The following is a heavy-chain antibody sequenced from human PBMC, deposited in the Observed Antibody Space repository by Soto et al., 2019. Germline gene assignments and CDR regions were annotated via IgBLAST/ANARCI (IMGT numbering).Heavy chain of an antibody. D-gene: IGHD5-12*01. CDR1: GYTFTSYG. CDR2: ISAYNGKT. CDR3: ARGGDVNYYHGMDV. Sequence: QVQLVQSGGEVKKPGASVKLSCTASGYTFTSYGISWVRQAPGQGLEWMGWISAYNGKTNYAQNVQGRVTMTTDTSTRTADMDLRSLRSADTAVYYCARGGDVNYYHGMDVWGQGTTVTVSS. V-gene: IGHV1-18*01. J-gene: IGHJ6*02.